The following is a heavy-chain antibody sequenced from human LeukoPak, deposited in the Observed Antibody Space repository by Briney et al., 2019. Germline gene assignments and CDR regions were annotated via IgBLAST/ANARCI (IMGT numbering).Heavy chain of an antibody. J-gene: IGHJ4*02. CDR2: ISGSGGST. CDR3: ATIVVVTAKFDY. V-gene: IGHV3-23*01. D-gene: IGHD2-21*02. Sequence: GGSQRLSCAASGFTFSSYAMSWVRRAPGKGLEWVSAISGSGGSTYYADSVKGRFTISRDNSTNTLYLQMNSLRAEDTAVYYCATIVVVTAKFDYWGQGTLVTVSS. CDR1: GFTFSSYA.